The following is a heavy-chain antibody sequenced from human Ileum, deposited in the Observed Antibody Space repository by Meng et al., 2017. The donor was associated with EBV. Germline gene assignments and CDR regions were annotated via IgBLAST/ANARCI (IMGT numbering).Heavy chain of an antibody. CDR3: ARKFSVVGSTDGWFDP. Sequence: QGQSQESRPGLVKPSGTLSLTCSVSGESIISNYWWSWVRQPPGKGLEWIGEIYYNTNTNYNPSLKGRVTMSVDTSQNQFSLTLSSVTAADTAVYFCARKFSVVGSTDGWFDPWGQGTLVTVSS. CDR2: IYYNTNT. D-gene: IGHD2-8*01. J-gene: IGHJ5*02. V-gene: IGHV4-4*02. CDR1: GESIISNYW.